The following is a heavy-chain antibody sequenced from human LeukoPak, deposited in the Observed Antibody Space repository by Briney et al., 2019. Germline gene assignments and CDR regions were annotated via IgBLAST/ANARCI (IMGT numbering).Heavy chain of an antibody. CDR2: IKEDGSQK. J-gene: IGHJ6*03. D-gene: IGHD6-13*01. V-gene: IGHV3-7*03. CDR3: ARVGIAAAGKYYYYYYMDV. CDR1: GFTFSSYA. Sequence: GGSLRLSCAASGFTFSSYAMSWVRQAPGKGLEWVTNIKEDGSQKNYVDSVKGRFTISRDNAKNSLYLQMNSLRAEDTALYHCARVGIAAAGKYYYYYYMDVWGKGTTVTISS.